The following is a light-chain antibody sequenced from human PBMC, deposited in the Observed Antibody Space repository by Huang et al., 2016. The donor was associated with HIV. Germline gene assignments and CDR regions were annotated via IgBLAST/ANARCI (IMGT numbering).Light chain of an antibody. J-gene: IGKJ3*01. Sequence: DIVLTQSPGTLSLSPGERATLACRASQSVSSSYLGWYQQKPGQAPRLLIYGASSRASGIPDRFSGSGSGTDFTLTISRLEPEDFAVYYCQHYGSSPSTFGPGTKVDIK. CDR2: GAS. V-gene: IGKV3-20*01. CDR1: QSVSSSY. CDR3: QHYGSSPST.